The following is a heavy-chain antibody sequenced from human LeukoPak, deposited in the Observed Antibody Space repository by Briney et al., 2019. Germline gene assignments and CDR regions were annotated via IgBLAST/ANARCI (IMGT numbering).Heavy chain of an antibody. V-gene: IGHV4-39*01. CDR2: IYYHENT. D-gene: IGHD1-1*01. Sequence: SETLSLTCTVSGGSISSSSDYWGWIRQAPGQGLEWIGSIYYHENTYYNSSLKRRVTISVDTSKNQFSLKLNSVTAADTAVYFCARRAYSAAYWKHFDYWGQGTLVTVSS. CDR1: GGSISSSSDY. CDR3: ARRAYSAAYWKHFDY. J-gene: IGHJ4*02.